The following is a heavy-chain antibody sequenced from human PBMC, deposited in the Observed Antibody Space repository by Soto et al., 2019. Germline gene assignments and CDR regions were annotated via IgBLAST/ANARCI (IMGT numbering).Heavy chain of an antibody. CDR1: GGSFSGYY. D-gene: IGHD1-26*01. V-gene: IGHV4-34*01. CDR2: INHSGST. CDR3: ARVPTDGSYYESDYYYYGMDV. Sequence: SETLSLTCAVYGGSFSGYYWSWIRQPPGKGLEWIGEINHSGSTNYNPSLKSRVTISVDTSKNQFSLKLSSVTAADTAVYYCARVPTDGSYYESDYYYYGMDVWGQGTTVTVSS. J-gene: IGHJ6*02.